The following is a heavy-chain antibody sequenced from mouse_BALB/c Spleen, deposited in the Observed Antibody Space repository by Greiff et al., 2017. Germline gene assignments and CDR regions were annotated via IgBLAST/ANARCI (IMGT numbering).Heavy chain of an antibody. J-gene: IGHJ2*01. V-gene: IGHV1S127*01. D-gene: IGHD2-14*01. CDR3: TRRGYDGAFDY. CDR1: GYTFTSYW. Sequence: QVQLQQPGAELVKPGASVKMSCKASGYTFTSYWMHWVKQRPGQGLEWIGVIDPSDSYTSYNQKFKGKATLTVDTSSSTAYMQLSSLTSEDSAVYYCTRRGYDGAFDYWGQGTTLTVSS. CDR2: IDPSDSYT.